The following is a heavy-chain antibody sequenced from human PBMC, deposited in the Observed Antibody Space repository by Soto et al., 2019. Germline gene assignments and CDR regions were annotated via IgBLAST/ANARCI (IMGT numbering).Heavy chain of an antibody. Sequence: EVQLLESGGGLVQPGGSLRLSCAASGFTFRSYAMNWVRQAPGKGLEWVSGISGSAGSTHYADSVKGRFTISRDNSKKRVCLQGSSPRYEGTAVYYCAKDTVKGFGVLEARWDYWGQGSLVTVSS. CDR1: GFTFRSYA. J-gene: IGHJ4*01. CDR3: AKDTVKGFGVLEARWDY. V-gene: IGHV3-23*01. D-gene: IGHD3-3*01. CDR2: ISGSAGST.